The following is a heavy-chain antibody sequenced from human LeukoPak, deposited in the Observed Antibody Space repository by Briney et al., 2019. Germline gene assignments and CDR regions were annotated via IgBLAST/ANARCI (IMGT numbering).Heavy chain of an antibody. Sequence: ASVKVSCKASGYTFTGYYMHWVRQAPGQGLEWMGWINPNSGGTNYAKKFQGRVTMTRDTSISTAYMELSRLRSDDTAVYYCARDYSYGESYYYYYYMDVWGKGTTVTVSS. CDR2: INPNSGGT. J-gene: IGHJ6*03. CDR3: ARDYSYGESYYYYYYMDV. D-gene: IGHD5-18*01. V-gene: IGHV1-2*02. CDR1: GYTFTGYY.